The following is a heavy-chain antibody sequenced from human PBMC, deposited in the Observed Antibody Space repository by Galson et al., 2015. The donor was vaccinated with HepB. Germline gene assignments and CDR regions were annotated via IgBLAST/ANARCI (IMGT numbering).Heavy chain of an antibody. J-gene: IGHJ5*02. D-gene: IGHD3-3*01. CDR3: ARGEWDLECPTA. CDR2: INHSGST. Sequence: LSLTCAVYGGSYSGYYWSWIRQPPGKGLAWIGEINHSGSTNYNPSIKSRVTISVYTYKNQFTLKLSSVNAADTAVYYCARGEWDLECPTAWGQGTLVTVSS. CDR1: GGSYSGYY. V-gene: IGHV4-34*01.